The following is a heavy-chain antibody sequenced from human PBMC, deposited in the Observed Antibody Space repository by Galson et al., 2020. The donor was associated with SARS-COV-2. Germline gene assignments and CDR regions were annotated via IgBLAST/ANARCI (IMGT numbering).Heavy chain of an antibody. J-gene: IGHJ3*02. V-gene: IGHV4-30-2*01. CDR3: ARLHYGEYAPEAFDI. CDR1: GTSISSGSYS. D-gene: IGHD4-17*01. CDR2: XXXXGGT. Sequence: SETLSLTCAVSGTSISSGSYSWNWIRQPPGKGLEWIGYXXXXGGTYYNPSLKSRVTISGDRSKNQFSLRLSSVTAADTAVYYCARLHYGEYAPEAFDIWGPGTRVTVAS.